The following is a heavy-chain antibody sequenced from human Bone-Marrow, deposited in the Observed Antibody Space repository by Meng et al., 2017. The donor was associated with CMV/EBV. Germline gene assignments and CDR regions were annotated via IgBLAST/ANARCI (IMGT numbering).Heavy chain of an antibody. J-gene: IGHJ3*02. CDR1: AFPINTDYY. Sequence: SETLSLTCTASAFPINTDYYWGWIRQSPGKGLEWLGNIYYSGGTFYNPSLKSRVAISIDKSKNQFSLRLTSVTAADTAVYYCARTLSSLWNDAFDIWGQGTMVTVSS. CDR3: ARTLSSLWNDAFDI. D-gene: IGHD6-19*01. V-gene: IGHV4-38-2*02. CDR2: IYYSGGT.